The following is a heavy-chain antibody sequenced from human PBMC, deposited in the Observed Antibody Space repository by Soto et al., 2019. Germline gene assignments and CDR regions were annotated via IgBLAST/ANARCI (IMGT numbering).Heavy chain of an antibody. CDR1: GFTFSSYS. D-gene: IGHD2-21*02. CDR2: ISSSSSYI. J-gene: IGHJ4*02. Sequence: PGGSLRLSCAASGFTFSSYSMNWVRQAPGEGLEWVSSISSSSSYIYYADSVKGRFTISRDNAKNSLYLQMNSLRAEDTAVYYCARDRPPWVEGGNYYFDYWGQGTLVTVS. CDR3: ARDRPPWVEGGNYYFDY. V-gene: IGHV3-21*01.